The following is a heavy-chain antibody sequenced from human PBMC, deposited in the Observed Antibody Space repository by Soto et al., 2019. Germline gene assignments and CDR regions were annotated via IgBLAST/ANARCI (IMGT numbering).Heavy chain of an antibody. J-gene: IGHJ6*02. CDR3: AKDPASRLRLGELSRTLANYYYYGMDV. Sequence: GGSLRLSCAASGFTFSSYGMHWVRQAPGKGPEWVAVISYDGSNKYYADSVKGRFTISRDNSKNTLYLQMNSLRAEDTAVYYCAKDPASRLRLGELSRTLANYYYYGMDVWGQGTTVTVSS. D-gene: IGHD3-16*02. CDR2: ISYDGSNK. V-gene: IGHV3-30*18. CDR1: GFTFSSYG.